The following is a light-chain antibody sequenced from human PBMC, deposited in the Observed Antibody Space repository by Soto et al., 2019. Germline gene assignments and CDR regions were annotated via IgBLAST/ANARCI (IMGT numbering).Light chain of an antibody. J-gene: IGLJ1*01. V-gene: IGLV2-14*03. CDR3: SSYTSTMTNV. Sequence: VLTQPASVSGSPGQSITISCTGTSSDVGGFNSVSWYQLRPGTAPKLILYDVVDRPSGVSYRFSGSKSGNTASLTISGLQAADEADYFCSSYTSTMTNVFGSGTKVTVL. CDR1: SSDVGGFNS. CDR2: DVV.